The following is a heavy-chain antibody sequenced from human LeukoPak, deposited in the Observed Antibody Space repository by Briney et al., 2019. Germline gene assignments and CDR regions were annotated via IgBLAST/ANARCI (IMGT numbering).Heavy chain of an antibody. CDR2: INHSGST. CDR3: ARGTVVTAIWAGAFDI. CDR1: GGSFSGYY. J-gene: IGHJ3*02. Sequence: SETLSLTCAVYGGSFSGYYWSWIRQPPGKGLEWIGEINHSGSTNYNPSLKSRVTISVDRSKNQFSLKLSSVTAADTAVYYCARGTVVTAIWAGAFDIWGQGTMVTVSS. V-gene: IGHV4-34*01. D-gene: IGHD2-21*02.